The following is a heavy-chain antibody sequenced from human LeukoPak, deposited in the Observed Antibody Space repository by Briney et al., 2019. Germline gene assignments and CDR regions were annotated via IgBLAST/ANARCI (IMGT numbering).Heavy chain of an antibody. CDR1: GGSFSDYY. CDR2: INYSGNT. D-gene: IGHD2-21*01. J-gene: IGHJ5*02. V-gene: IGHV4-34*01. CDR3: ARQRGFFSAYVDL. Sequence: ASETLSLTCAVYGGSFSDYYWTWIRQPPGEGLEWIGEINYSGNTIYNPSLKSRVTISLDTSKNQFSVKLRSVTAADTAVYYCARQRGFFSAYVDLWGRGTPVTVSP.